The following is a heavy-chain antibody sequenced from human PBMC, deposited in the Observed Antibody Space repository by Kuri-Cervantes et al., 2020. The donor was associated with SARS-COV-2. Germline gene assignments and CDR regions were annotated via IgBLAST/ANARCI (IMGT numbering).Heavy chain of an antibody. J-gene: IGHJ4*02. CDR2: INPDGSYT. CDR3: VRDGDHWNFGY. D-gene: IGHD1-1*01. V-gene: IGHV3-74*01. CDR1: GFTFSSYA. Sequence: GESLKISCAASGFTFSSYAMSWVRQAPGKGLEWVSRINPDGSYTNNADSVKGRFTLSRDNAKNMLFLQMNSLRAEDTAVYYCVRDGDHWNFGYWGQGTLVTVSS.